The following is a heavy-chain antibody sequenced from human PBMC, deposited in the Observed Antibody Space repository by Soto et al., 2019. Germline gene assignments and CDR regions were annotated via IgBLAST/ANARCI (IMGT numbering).Heavy chain of an antibody. CDR1: GYTFSSYD. J-gene: IGHJ5*02. D-gene: IGHD5-18*01. V-gene: IGHV1-8*01. CDR2: MNPKSGQT. CDR3: ARDIGPALDWFGP. Sequence: ASVKVSCKASGYTFSSYDINWVRQASGQGLEWMGWMNPKSGQTGYAPRFQGRVTMTGNTSISTAYMELSSLRSEDTAVYYCARDIGPALDWFGPWGQGTLVTASS.